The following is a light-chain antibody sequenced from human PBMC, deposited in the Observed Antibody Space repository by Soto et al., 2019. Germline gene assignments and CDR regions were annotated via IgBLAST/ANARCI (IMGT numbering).Light chain of an antibody. V-gene: IGKV3-15*01. CDR2: GVS. Sequence: ELEITQSPATPSASPGDRATLSCRASQPVNNNLAWYQQKPGQAPRLLIYGVSTRATGISARFSGGGSVTEFTLTISSLQSEDFEVYFCQQYNIWPQTFGQGTKVDIK. CDR1: QPVNNN. CDR3: QQYNIWPQT. J-gene: IGKJ1*01.